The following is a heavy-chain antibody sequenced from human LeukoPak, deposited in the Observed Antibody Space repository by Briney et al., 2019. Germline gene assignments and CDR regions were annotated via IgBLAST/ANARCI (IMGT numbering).Heavy chain of an antibody. CDR3: ARDREFCSTTSCSNDAFDI. CDR2: INHSGST. CDR1: GGSFSGYY. V-gene: IGHV4-34*01. D-gene: IGHD2-2*01. J-gene: IGHJ3*02. Sequence: PSETLSLTCAVYGGSFSGYYWSWIRQPPGKGLEWIGEINHSGSTNHNPSLKSRVTISVDTSKNQFSLKLSSVTAADTAVYYCARDREFCSTTSCSNDAFDIWGQGTMVTVSS.